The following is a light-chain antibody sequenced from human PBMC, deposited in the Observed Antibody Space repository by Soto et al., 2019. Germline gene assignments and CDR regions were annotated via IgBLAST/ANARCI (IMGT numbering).Light chain of an antibody. Sequence: DIVLTQSPGTLALSPGERATLSCMASQSVISSYLAWYQQKPGQAPRLLIDGASSRATGIPDRFSGSGSGTDFTLTISRLEPEDFAVYYCQQYGSSPPLTFGGGTKVEIK. V-gene: IGKV3-20*01. CDR3: QQYGSSPPLT. J-gene: IGKJ4*01. CDR1: QSVISSY. CDR2: GAS.